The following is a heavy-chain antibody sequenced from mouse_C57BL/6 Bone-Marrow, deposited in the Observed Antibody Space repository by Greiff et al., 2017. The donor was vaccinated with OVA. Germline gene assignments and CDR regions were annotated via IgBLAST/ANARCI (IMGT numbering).Heavy chain of an antibody. CDR3: ARHYYGSSDY. V-gene: IGHV5-6*02. CDR1: GFTFSSYG. D-gene: IGHD1-1*01. CDR2: ISRGGSYT. J-gene: IGHJ2*01. Sequence: DVMLVESGGDLVKPGGSLKLSCAASGFTFSSYGMSWVRQTPDKRLEWVATISRGGSYTYYPDSVKGRFTISRDNAKNTLYLQMSSLNSEDTAMYYCARHYYGSSDYWGQGTTLTVSS.